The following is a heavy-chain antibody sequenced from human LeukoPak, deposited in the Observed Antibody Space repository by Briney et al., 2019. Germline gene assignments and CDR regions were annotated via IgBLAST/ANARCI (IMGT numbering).Heavy chain of an antibody. Sequence: GGSLRLSCAASGFTFSSYGMHWVRQAPGKGLEWVAVIWYDGSNKYYADSVKGRFTISRDNSKNTLYLQMNSLRAEDTAVYYCARDILTGDFDPEEAYGMDVWGQGTTVTVSS. V-gene: IGHV3-33*01. D-gene: IGHD3-9*01. CDR2: IWYDGSNK. CDR1: GFTFSSYG. J-gene: IGHJ6*02. CDR3: ARDILTGDFDPEEAYGMDV.